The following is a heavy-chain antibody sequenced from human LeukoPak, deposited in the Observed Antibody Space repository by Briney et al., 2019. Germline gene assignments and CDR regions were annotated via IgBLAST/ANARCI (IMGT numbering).Heavy chain of an antibody. V-gene: IGHV5-51*01. Sequence: GESLQISCQGSDYSFTTYWIGWVRPMPGKGLGWVGIIYPGDSDTRYSPSFQGQVTFSADKFTSTAYLQWSSLKASDTAIYYCARVPYSSSWNYFDFWGQGTLVTVSS. D-gene: IGHD6-13*01. CDR1: DYSFTTYW. J-gene: IGHJ4*02. CDR3: ARVPYSSSWNYFDF. CDR2: IYPGDSDT.